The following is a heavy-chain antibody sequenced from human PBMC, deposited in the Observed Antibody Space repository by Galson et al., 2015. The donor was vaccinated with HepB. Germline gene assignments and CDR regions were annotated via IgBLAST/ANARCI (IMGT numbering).Heavy chain of an antibody. D-gene: IGHD2-21*01. V-gene: IGHV5-51*03. J-gene: IGHJ4*02. Sequence: QSGAEVKKPGESLKISCECFGYSFTTYWIGWVRQLPGKGLEWMGIMFPGDSDTRYNPAFQGHVTMSADKSINTAYLQWSSLKASDSAIYYCARPAYADPHFDSWGQGTLVTVSS. CDR2: MFPGDSDT. CDR3: ARPAYADPHFDS. CDR1: GYSFTTYW.